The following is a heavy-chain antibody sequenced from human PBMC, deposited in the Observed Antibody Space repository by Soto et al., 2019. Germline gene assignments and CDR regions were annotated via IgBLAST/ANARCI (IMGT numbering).Heavy chain of an antibody. J-gene: IGHJ4*02. CDR3: ALLWTSTNNFDY. V-gene: IGHV2-5*02. D-gene: IGHD1-1*01. CDR2: VYWDDDK. Sequence: SGPTLVNPTQTLTLTCSFSGFSLTTGGVGVGWIRQPPGKALECLALVYWDDDKRYSPSLKSRLTITKDTSKNQVVLTMTNVDPVDTATYYCALLWTSTNNFDYWGQGTLVTVSS. CDR1: GFSLTTGGVG.